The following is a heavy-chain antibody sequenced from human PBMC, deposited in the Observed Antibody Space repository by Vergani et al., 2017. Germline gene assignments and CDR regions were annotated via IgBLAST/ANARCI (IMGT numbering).Heavy chain of an antibody. J-gene: IGHJ4*02. CDR3: AKHPTQIRKNPYTAMVAFDY. CDR2: ISGSGGST. Sequence: EVQLLESGGGLVQPGGSLRLSCAASGFTFSSYAMSWVRQAPGKGLEWVSAISGSGGSTYYADSVKGRFTISRDNSKNTLYLQMNSLRAEDTAVYYCAKHPTQIRKNPYTAMVAFDYGGQGTLVTVSS. V-gene: IGHV3-23*01. D-gene: IGHD5-18*01. CDR1: GFTFSSYA.